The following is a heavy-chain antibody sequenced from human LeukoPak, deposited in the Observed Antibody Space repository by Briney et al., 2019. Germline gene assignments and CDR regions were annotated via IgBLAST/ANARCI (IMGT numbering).Heavy chain of an antibody. V-gene: IGHV3-30*03. CDR1: GGSFSGYY. CDR3: AGDGWHGLFTY. Sequence: LSLTCAVYGGSFSGYYWSWIRQPPGKGLEWVAVISYDGSNKYYADSVKGRFTISRDNSKNTVSLQMNSLRAEDTAVYYCAGDGWHGLFTYWGQGTLVTVSS. J-gene: IGHJ4*02. CDR2: ISYDGSNK. D-gene: IGHD5-24*01.